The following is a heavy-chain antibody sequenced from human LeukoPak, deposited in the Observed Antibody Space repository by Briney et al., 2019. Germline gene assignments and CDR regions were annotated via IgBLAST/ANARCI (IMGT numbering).Heavy chain of an antibody. V-gene: IGHV3-30*02. CDR3: AKDHSSSPYDAFDI. Sequence: GGSLRLSCAASGFTFSSYGMHWVRQAPGKGLEGVAFIRYDGSNKYYADSVKGRFTISRDNSKNTLYLQMNSLRAEDTAVYYCAKDHSSSPYDAFDIWGQGTMVTVSS. J-gene: IGHJ3*02. CDR2: IRYDGSNK. CDR1: GFTFSSYG. D-gene: IGHD6-13*01.